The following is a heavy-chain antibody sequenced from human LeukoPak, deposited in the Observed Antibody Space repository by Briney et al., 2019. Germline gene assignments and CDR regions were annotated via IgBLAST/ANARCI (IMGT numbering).Heavy chain of an antibody. J-gene: IGHJ3*02. D-gene: IGHD2-8*01. CDR3: AKDGYCTSGVCYIVGDAFDI. V-gene: IGHV3-23*01. Sequence: GGSLRLSCAASGFTFSSYAMSWVRQAPGKGLEWVSAISGSGGSTYYADSVKGRFTISRDNSKNTLYLQMNSLRAEDTAVYYCAKDGYCTSGVCYIVGDAFDIWGQGTMVTVSS. CDR2: ISGSGGST. CDR1: GFTFSSYA.